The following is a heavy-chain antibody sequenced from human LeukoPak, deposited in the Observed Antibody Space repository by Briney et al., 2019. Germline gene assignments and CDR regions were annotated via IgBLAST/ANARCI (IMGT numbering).Heavy chain of an antibody. D-gene: IGHD1-26*01. CDR1: RFTFSNYV. Sequence: GGSLRLSCAASRFTFSNYVINWVRQAPGKGLEWVSTISGSGGRTFYADSVKGRFTISRDNSKNMLYLQMNSLRAEDTAVYYCARDILGSQTPFDYWGQGTLVTVSS. CDR2: ISGSGGRT. J-gene: IGHJ4*02. CDR3: ARDILGSQTPFDY. V-gene: IGHV3-23*01.